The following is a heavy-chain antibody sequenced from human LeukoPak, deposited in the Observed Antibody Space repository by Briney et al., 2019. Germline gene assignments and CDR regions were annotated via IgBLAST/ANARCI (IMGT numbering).Heavy chain of an antibody. Sequence: PSDTLSLTRTVSGGSISGYYWIWIRQPAGKGLEWIGRFYTSEGTNYNPSLRSRVTISVDTSKNQFSLKLSSVTAADTAVYYCARGATVMMGSFGYWGQGTLVTVSS. D-gene: IGHD5-18*01. CDR3: ARGATVMMGSFGY. CDR1: GGSISGYY. J-gene: IGHJ4*02. V-gene: IGHV4-4*07. CDR2: FYTSEGT.